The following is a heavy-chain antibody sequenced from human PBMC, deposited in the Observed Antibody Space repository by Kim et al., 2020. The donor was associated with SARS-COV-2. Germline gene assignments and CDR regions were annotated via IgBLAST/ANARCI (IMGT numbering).Heavy chain of an antibody. CDR2: ISSSRTTI. D-gene: IGHD2-15*01. V-gene: IGHV3-48*02. J-gene: IGHJ5*02. Sequence: GGSLRLSCAASGFTFSSYSMNWVRQAPGKGLEWVSYISSSRTTIYYADSVKGRFSISRDNAKNSLYLQMNSLRDEDTAVYFCARAVVVGNWFDPWGQGTLVTVSS. CDR1: GFTFSSYS. CDR3: ARAVVVGNWFDP.